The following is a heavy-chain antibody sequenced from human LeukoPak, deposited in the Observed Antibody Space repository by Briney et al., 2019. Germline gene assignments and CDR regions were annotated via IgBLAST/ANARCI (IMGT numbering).Heavy chain of an antibody. CDR1: GYTFTSYY. CDR2: INPNSGGT. Sequence: VASVKVSCKASGYTFTSYYMHWVRQAPGQGLEWMGWINPNSGGTNYAQKFQGRVTMTRDTSISTAYMELSRLRSDDTAVYYCATAPAGWLVPFDYWGQGTLVTVSS. CDR3: ATAPAGWLVPFDY. V-gene: IGHV1-2*02. J-gene: IGHJ4*02. D-gene: IGHD6-19*01.